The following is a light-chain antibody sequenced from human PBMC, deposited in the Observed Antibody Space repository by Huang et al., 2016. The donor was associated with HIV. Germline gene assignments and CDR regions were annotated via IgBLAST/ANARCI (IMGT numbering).Light chain of an antibody. Sequence: GDNVTITCRASQNINIHLNWYRQRPGKAPELLIYASTTLHSGVPSRFTGSGAGTDFTLTINSLQPEDSAFYSCQQSYSSPRVTFGPGTKV. CDR3: QQSYSSPRVT. CDR1: QNINIH. V-gene: IGKV1-39*01. J-gene: IGKJ3*01. CDR2: AST.